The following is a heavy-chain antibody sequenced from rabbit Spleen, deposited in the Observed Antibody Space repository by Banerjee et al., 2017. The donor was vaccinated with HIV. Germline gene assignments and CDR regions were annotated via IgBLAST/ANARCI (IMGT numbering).Heavy chain of an antibody. CDR1: GFSFSTKAV. CDR3: VRGSATMTMVITGFYLNL. Sequence: QQQLVESGGGLVKPEGSLKLSCTASGFSFSTKAVMCWVRQAPGKGLEWIACINAITGKAVYANWAKGRSTFSKTSSTTVTLQMTSLTAADTATHFCVRGSATMTMVITGFYLNLWGQGTLVTVS. J-gene: IGHJ4*01. CDR2: INAITGKA. V-gene: IGHV1S45*01. D-gene: IGHD2-1*01.